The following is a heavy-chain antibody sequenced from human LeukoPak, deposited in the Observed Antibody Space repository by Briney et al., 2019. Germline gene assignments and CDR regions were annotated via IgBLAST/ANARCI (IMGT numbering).Heavy chain of an antibody. CDR3: AKDKETSMVRVFDY. V-gene: IGHV3-43*02. J-gene: IGHJ4*02. CDR2: ISGDGGST. CDR1: GFTFDDYA. Sequence: PGGSLRLSCSASGFTFDDYAMHWVRQAPGKGLQWVSLISGDGGSTYYADSVKGRFTISRDNRKNSLYLQMNSLRTEDTALYYCAKDKETSMVRVFDYWGQGTLVTVSS. D-gene: IGHD5-18*01.